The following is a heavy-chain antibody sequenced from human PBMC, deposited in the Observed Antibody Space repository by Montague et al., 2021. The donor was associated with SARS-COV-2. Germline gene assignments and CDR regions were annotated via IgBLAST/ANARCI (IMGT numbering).Heavy chain of an antibody. V-gene: IGHV4-34*01. J-gene: IGHJ4*02. CDR3: ARGDMTARRDYFDY. CDR1: GGSFNNYY. CDR2: INHSGNT. Sequence: SETLSLTCAVYGGSFNNYYWTWVRQPPGKGLEWIGEINHSGNTNYNPSLQSRVTISVDTSKNQFSLKLSSVTAADTAVYYCARGDMTARRDYFDYWGQGTLVTVSS. D-gene: IGHD6-6*01.